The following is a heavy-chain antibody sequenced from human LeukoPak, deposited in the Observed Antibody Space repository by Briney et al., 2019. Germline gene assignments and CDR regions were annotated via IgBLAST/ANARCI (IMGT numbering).Heavy chain of an antibody. J-gene: IGHJ4*02. CDR2: INPNNGGT. CDR1: GYTFTAYH. D-gene: IGHD5-12*01. V-gene: IGHV1-2*02. CDR3: ARSIVADDGDFDY. Sequence: APVKVSCKASGYTFTAYHIHWVRQAPGQGLEWMGWINPNNGGTNYAQKFQGRVTMTRDTSISTAYMELSRLRSDDTAVYYCARSIVADDGDFDYWGQGTLVTVSS.